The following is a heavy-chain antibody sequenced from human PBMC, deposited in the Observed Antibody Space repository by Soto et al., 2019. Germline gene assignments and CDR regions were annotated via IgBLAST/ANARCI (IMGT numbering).Heavy chain of an antibody. CDR1: GFTFSNAW. J-gene: IGHJ4*02. V-gene: IGHV3-15*07. D-gene: IGHD3-16*01. CDR2: IKSALDGGAT. Sequence: EVQLVEAGGGLVKPGGSLRLSCAASGFTFSNAWMNWVRQAPGMGLEWVGRIKSALDGGATDYAPSAKGRFTISRDDLTSTLYLQMNSLRTEDTAVYYCTTAPGGTYVWGSYGGKYCAQGTLVTVSS. CDR3: TTAPGGTYVWGSYGGKY.